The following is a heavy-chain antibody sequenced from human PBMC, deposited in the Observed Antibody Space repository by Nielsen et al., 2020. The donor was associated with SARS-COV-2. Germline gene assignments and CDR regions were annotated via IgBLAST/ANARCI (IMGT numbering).Heavy chain of an antibody. J-gene: IGHJ3*02. CDR2: IWYDGSNK. Sequence: GGSLRLSCAASGFTFSSYGMHWVRQAPGKGLEWVAVIWYDGSNKYYADSVKGRFTISRDNSKNTLYLQMNSLRAEDTAVYYCARVVYSSGHRAFDIWGQGTMVTVSS. V-gene: IGHV3-33*01. CDR3: ARVVYSSGHRAFDI. D-gene: IGHD6-19*01. CDR1: GFTFSSYG.